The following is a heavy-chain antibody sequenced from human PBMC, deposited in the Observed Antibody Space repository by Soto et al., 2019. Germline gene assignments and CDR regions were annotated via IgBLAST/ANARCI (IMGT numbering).Heavy chain of an antibody. CDR3: AAGGGGSRY. J-gene: IGHJ4*02. CDR2: INAGNGDT. Sequence: QVQLVQSGAEVKKPGASVKVSCKASGYTFISYAMHWVRQAPGHSLEWMGWINAGNGDTRYSQTFQGRVSFTRDTSASTAYMELSSLTSEDTAIYYCAAGGGGSRYWGQGTLVTVSS. V-gene: IGHV1-3*01. CDR1: GYTFISYA. D-gene: IGHD2-15*01.